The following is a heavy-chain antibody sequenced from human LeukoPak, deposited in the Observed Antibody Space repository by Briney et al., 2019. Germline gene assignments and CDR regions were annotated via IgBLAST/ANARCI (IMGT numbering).Heavy chain of an antibody. CDR1: GFTFDDYG. CDR3: AKGDSSGWDGPYNWFDP. D-gene: IGHD6-19*01. J-gene: IGHJ5*02. Sequence: GRSLRLSCAASGFTFDDYGMHWVRQAPGKGLEWVSGISWNSGSIGYADSVKGRFTISRDNAKNSLYLQMNSLRPDDTALYYCAKGDSSGWDGPYNWFDPWGQGTLVTVSS. CDR2: ISWNSGSI. V-gene: IGHV3-9*01.